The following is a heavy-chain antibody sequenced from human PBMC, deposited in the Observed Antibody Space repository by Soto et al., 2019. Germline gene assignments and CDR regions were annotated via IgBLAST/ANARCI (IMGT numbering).Heavy chain of an antibody. CDR3: AKGKPGVILAVHLDC. Sequence: EVQLLESGGGLVQPGGSLRLTCAVYGFTLSSYAMNWVRQAPGKGLEWVSGISGSDDSTRYADSAKGRFTISRDNSKKTLYLQKNSLRGEDTAVYYCAKGKPGVILAVHLDCWCEGSLVTVSS. V-gene: IGHV3-23*01. CDR2: ISGSDDST. J-gene: IGHJ4*02. CDR1: GFTLSSYA. D-gene: IGHD2-2*01.